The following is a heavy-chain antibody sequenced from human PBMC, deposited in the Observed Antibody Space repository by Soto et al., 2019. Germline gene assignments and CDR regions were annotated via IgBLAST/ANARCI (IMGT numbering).Heavy chain of an antibody. J-gene: IGHJ4*02. V-gene: IGHV4-34*01. CDR2: INHSGST. Sequence: CRSVCRLLPGKGLEWIGEINHSGSTNYSPSLKSRVTISVDTSKNQFSLKLSSVTAADTAVYYCAICGRRSYPRGTGNYFDYWGQGPLIT. CDR3: AICGRRSYPRGTGNYFDY. CDR1: C. D-gene: IGHD1-26*01.